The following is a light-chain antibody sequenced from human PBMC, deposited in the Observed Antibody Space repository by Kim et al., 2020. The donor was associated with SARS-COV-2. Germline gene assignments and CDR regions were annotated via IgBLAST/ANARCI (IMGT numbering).Light chain of an antibody. CDR2: EVS. Sequence: QSALTQPASVSGSPGQSITISCTGTSNDVGGYLYVSWYQQHPGKAPKLIIYEVSTRPSGVSNRFSGSKSGNTASLTISGLQAEDEAHYYCSSYTSSSTGIFGTGTKVTVL. J-gene: IGLJ1*01. CDR1: SNDVGGYLY. CDR3: SSYTSSSTGI. V-gene: IGLV2-14*01.